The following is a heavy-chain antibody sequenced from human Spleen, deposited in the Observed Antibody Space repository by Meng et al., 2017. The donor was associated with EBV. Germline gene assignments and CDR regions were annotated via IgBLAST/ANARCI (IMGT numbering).Heavy chain of an antibody. V-gene: IGHV4-4*02. Sequence: QVQLQEPGPGRVKPSGTLSLTGAVSGGSISNNNWWWSWVRQPPGKGLEWIGEIYHDGSTNYNPSLKSRLTISVDKSNNQFSLKLSSVTAADTAVYYCAREDGYGDYVDYWGQGTLVTVSS. D-gene: IGHD5-24*01. J-gene: IGHJ4*02. CDR1: GGSISNNNW. CDR3: AREDGYGDYVDY. CDR2: IYHDGST.